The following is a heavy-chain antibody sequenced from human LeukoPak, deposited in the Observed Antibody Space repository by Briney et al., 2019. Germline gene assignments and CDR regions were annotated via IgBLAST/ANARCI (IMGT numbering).Heavy chain of an antibody. V-gene: IGHV1-69*01. D-gene: IGHD3-3*01. CDR3: ARERITIFGVVIPNSVPGPFDI. J-gene: IGHJ3*02. Sequence: YAQKFQDRVTITADESTSTAYMELSSLRSADTAVYYCARERITIFGVVIPNSVPGPFDIWGQGTVVTVSS.